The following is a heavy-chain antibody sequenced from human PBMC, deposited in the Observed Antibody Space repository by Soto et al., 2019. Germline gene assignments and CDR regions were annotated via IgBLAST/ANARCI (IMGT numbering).Heavy chain of an antibody. CDR2: FDPEDGET. Sequence: ASVKVSCKVSGYTLTELSMHWVRQAPGKGLEWMGGFDPEDGETIYAQKFQGRVTMTEDTSTDTAYMELSSLRSEDTAVYYCATDLSGSGARGAFDIWGQGTMVTVSS. D-gene: IGHD2-15*01. J-gene: IGHJ3*02. CDR1: GYTLTELS. V-gene: IGHV1-24*01. CDR3: ATDLSGSGARGAFDI.